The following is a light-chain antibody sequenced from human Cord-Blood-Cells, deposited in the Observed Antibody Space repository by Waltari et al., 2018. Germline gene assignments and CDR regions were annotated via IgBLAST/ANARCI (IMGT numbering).Light chain of an antibody. CDR2: DVS. CDR3: SSYTSSSTYV. J-gene: IGLJ1*01. Sequence: QSALTQPASVSGSPGQSITISCPGTSSDVGGYNYVSWYQHHPGKAPKTMIYDVSNRPSGVSNRFSGSKSGNTASLTISGLQAEDEADYYCSSYTSSSTYVFGTGTKVTVL. V-gene: IGLV2-14*03. CDR1: SSDVGGYNY.